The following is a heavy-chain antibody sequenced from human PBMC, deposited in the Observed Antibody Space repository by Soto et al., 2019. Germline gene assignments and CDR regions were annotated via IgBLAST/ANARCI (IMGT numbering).Heavy chain of an antibody. Sequence: QVQLVESGGGVVQPGRSLRLSCAASGFMFNAYGMHWVRQAPGNGLEWVAVISFDGSNQYYADSVKGRFTISRDNSKNTLYMQMHNRRPEDTAVYFCVKAGTMSGTGTTPRSFDIWGRGTMVTVSS. V-gene: IGHV3-30*18. CDR1: GFMFNAYG. CDR2: ISFDGSNQ. J-gene: IGHJ3*02. D-gene: IGHD1-1*01. CDR3: VKAGTMSGTGTTPRSFDI.